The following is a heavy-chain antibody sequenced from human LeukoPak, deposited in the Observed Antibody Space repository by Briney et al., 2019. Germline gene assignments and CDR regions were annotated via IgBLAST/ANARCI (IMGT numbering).Heavy chain of an antibody. CDR3: AKVIWGADMSHDY. Sequence: GGSLRLSCAASGFTFGNYAMSWVRQAPGKGLEWVSSITGSDGRTFYADSVNGRFTISRDNSNNMLYLQMNSLRAEDTAVYYCAKVIWGADMSHDYWGQGTLVTVSS. CDR2: ITGSDGRT. CDR1: GFTFGNYA. J-gene: IGHJ4*02. V-gene: IGHV3-23*01. D-gene: IGHD1-26*01.